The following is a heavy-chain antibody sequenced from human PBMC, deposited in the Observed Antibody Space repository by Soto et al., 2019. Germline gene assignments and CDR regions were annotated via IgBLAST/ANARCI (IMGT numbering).Heavy chain of an antibody. CDR1: GGSFSGYY. J-gene: IGHJ4*02. D-gene: IGHD3-16*01. CDR3: ARPTSSFRRYFDY. CDR2: INHSGST. V-gene: IGHV4-34*01. Sequence: TLSLTCAVYGGSFSGYYWSWIRQPPGKGLEWIGEINHSGSTNYNPSLKSRVTISVDTSKNQFSLKLSSVTAADTAVYYCARPTSSFRRYFDYWGQGTLVTVSS.